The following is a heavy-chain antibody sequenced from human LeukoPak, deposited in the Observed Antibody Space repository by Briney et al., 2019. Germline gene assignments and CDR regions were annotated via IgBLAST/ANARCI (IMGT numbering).Heavy chain of an antibody. CDR3: ARDGVLYYDILTGYSGYYYYGMDV. CDR1: GFTFSSYS. V-gene: IGHV3-21*01. D-gene: IGHD3-9*01. Sequence: GGSLRLSCAASGFTFSSYSMNWVRQAPGKGLAWVSSISTSSSYIYYAYSVKGRFTISRDNAKNSLYLQMNSLRAEDTAVYYCARDGVLYYDILTGYSGYYYYGMDVWGKGTTVTVSS. J-gene: IGHJ6*04. CDR2: ISTSSSYI.